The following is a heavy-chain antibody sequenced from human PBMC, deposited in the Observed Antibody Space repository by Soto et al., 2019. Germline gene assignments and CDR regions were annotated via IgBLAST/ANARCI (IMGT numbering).Heavy chain of an antibody. CDR2: IWYDGSNI. CDR1: GFSIKSYG. CDR3: TGAPAEGWFDP. V-gene: IGHV3-33*01. J-gene: IGHJ5*02. Sequence: QMQLVESGGGVVQPGGSLRLSCAASGFSIKSYGMHWVRQAPGKGLEWVAVIWYDGSNIYYTDSVKGRFTISRDISMNMLYLQMKRLRDEHTALYYCTGAPAEGWFDPWCQGTLVTVSS. D-gene: IGHD2-2*01.